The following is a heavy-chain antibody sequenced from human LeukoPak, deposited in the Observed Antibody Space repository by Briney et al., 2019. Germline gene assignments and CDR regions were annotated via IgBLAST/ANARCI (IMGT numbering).Heavy chain of an antibody. V-gene: IGHV4-39*01. CDR2: IYYSGST. Sequence: PSETLSLTCTVSGGSISSSSYYWGWIRQPPGKGLEWIGSIYYSGSTYYNPSPKSRVTISVDTSKNQFSLKLSSVTAADTAVYYCARKSIVGATHDAFDIWGQGTMVTVSS. D-gene: IGHD1-26*01. CDR1: GGSISSSSYY. J-gene: IGHJ3*02. CDR3: ARKSIVGATHDAFDI.